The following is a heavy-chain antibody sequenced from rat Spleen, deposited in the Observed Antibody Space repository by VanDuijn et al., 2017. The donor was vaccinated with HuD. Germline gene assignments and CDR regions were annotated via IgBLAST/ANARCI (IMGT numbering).Heavy chain of an antibody. CDR1: GFTFSNYG. CDR2: ISYEGSST. CDR3: ARPNTMGIA. J-gene: IGHJ2*01. D-gene: IGHD1-9*01. Sequence: EVQLVESGGGLVQPGRSMKLSCAASGFTFSNYGMAWVRQAPKKGLEWVAYISYEGSSTYYGDSVKGRFTISRDNAKSTLYLQMDSLRSEDTATYYCARPNTMGIAWGQGVMVTVSS. V-gene: IGHV5-22*01.